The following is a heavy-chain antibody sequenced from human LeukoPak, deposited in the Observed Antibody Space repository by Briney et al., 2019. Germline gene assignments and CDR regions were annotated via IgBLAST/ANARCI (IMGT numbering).Heavy chain of an antibody. CDR1: GGSISSYY. CDR3: ARDIYGDYGSGDYYYGMDV. CDR2: IYYSGST. V-gene: IGHV4-59*01. D-gene: IGHD4-17*01. J-gene: IGHJ6*02. Sequence: SETLSLTCTVSGGSISSYYWSWIRQPPGKGLEWIGYIYYSGSTNYNPSLKSRVTISVDTSKNQFSLKLSSVTAADTAVYYCARDIYGDYGSGDYYYGMDVWGQGTTVTVSS.